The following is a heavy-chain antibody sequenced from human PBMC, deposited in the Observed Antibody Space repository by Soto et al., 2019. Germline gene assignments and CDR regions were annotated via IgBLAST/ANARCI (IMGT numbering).Heavy chain of an antibody. Sequence: AGSLRLSCAASGFTFSSCGMHWVRQAPGKGLEWVAVISYDGSNKYYADSVKGRFTISRDNSKNTLYLQMNSLRAEDTAVYYCAKEREEGYYYYGMDVWGQGTTVTVSS. J-gene: IGHJ6*02. CDR3: AKEREEGYYYYGMDV. V-gene: IGHV3-30*18. CDR1: GFTFSSCG. CDR2: ISYDGSNK.